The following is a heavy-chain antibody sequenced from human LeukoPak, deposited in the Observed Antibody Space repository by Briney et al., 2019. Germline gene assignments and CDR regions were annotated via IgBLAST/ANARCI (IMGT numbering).Heavy chain of an antibody. J-gene: IGHJ4*02. D-gene: IGHD1-26*01. CDR3: ARAQGGSYHFDY. CDR2: MNPNSGNT. Sequence: ASVKVSCKASGYTFTSYDINWVRQAAGQGLEWMGWMNPNSGNTGYAQKFQGRVTITRNTSISTAYMELSSLRSEDTAVYYCARAQGGSYHFDYWGQGTLVTVSS. V-gene: IGHV1-8*03. CDR1: GYTFTSYD.